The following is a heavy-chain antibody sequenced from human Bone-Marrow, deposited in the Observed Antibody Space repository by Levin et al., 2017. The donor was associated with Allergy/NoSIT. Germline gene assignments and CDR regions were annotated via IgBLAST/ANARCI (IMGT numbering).Heavy chain of an antibody. V-gene: IGHV3-30-3*01. Sequence: SCAASGFTFSSYAMHWVRQAPGKGLEWVAVISYDGSNKYYADSVKGRFTISRDNSKNTLYLQMNSLRAEDTAVYYCARDLRGLLFWGQGTLVTVSS. CDR2: ISYDGSNK. D-gene: IGHD3-10*01. CDR1: GFTFSSYA. CDR3: ARDLRGLLF. J-gene: IGHJ4*02.